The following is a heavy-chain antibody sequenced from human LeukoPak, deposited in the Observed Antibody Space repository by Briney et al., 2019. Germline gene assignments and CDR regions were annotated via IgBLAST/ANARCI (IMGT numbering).Heavy chain of an antibody. V-gene: IGHV4-34*01. CDR1: GGSFSGYY. CDR3: ARGSKLTGDPNFDY. D-gene: IGHD7-27*01. Sequence: SETLSLTCAVYGGSFSGYYGSWIRQPPGEGLEWIGKINHSGNTNYNPSLKSRVTISVDTSKNQFSLKLSSVTAADTAVYYCARGSKLTGDPNFDYWGQGTLVTVSS. CDR2: INHSGNT. J-gene: IGHJ4*02.